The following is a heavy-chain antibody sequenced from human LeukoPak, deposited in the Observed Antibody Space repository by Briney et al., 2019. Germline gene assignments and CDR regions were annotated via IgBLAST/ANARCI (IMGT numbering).Heavy chain of an antibody. Sequence: GGSLRLSCTASGFTFSSFAMSWVRQAPGKGLEWVSAISGSGGSTYYADSVKGRFTISRDNSKNTLYLQMNSLRAEDTAVYYCAKAAKTLDFWSGYYFDYWGQGTLVTVSS. J-gene: IGHJ4*02. V-gene: IGHV3-23*01. CDR3: AKAAKTLDFWSGYYFDY. D-gene: IGHD3-3*01. CDR1: GFTFSSFA. CDR2: ISGSGGST.